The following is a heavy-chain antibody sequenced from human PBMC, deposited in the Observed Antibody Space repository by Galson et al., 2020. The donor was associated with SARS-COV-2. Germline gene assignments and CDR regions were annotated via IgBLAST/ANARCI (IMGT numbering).Heavy chain of an antibody. CDR2: IIPIFGEA. Sequence: SVKVSCKASGGTFRFYAINWVRQAPGQGLEWMGGIIPIFGEANYAQKFQGRVTISADESTRTAYMELSSLRAEDTAVYYCARAAGDYDSFGYRNWFDSWGQGTLVTVSS. CDR3: ARAAGDYDSFGYRNWFDS. D-gene: IGHD3-22*01. V-gene: IGHV1-69*13. J-gene: IGHJ5*01. CDR1: GGTFRFYA.